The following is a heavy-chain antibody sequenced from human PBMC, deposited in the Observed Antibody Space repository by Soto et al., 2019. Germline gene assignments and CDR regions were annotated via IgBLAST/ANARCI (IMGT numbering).Heavy chain of an antibody. CDR2: INHGGST. Sequence: QVQLRQWGAGLLKPLETLSLRCAVYGESLSDYSWSWIRQSPEKGLEWIGEINHGGSTKSNPSLKSRVTISVDTSKNQVSLILTSATAADTAVSRCARGGGKSGYFFDYWGRGTLVTVSS. D-gene: IGHD1-26*01. CDR1: GESLSDYS. J-gene: IGHJ4*02. V-gene: IGHV4-34*02. CDR3: ARGGGKSGYFFDY.